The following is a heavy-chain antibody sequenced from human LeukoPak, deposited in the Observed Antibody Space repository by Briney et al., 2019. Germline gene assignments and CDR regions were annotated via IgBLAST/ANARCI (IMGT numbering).Heavy chain of an antibody. CDR1: GSTFSSYW. CDR3: ATAPKGSGSLYYFDY. J-gene: IGHJ4*02. Sequence: PGGSLRLSWAPSGSTFSSYWMSWVRQPPGKGREWVANINQDGSEKYYVDSVKGRFTTSRDNAKNALYLQMNSLRVEDTAVYYCATAPKGSGSLYYFDYWGQGTLVTVSS. D-gene: IGHD3-10*01. CDR2: INQDGSEK. V-gene: IGHV3-7*01.